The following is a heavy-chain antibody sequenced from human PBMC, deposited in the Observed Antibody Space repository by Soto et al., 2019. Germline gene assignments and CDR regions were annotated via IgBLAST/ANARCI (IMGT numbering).Heavy chain of an antibody. V-gene: IGHV3-30-3*01. CDR1: GFTFSSYA. Sequence: PVGSLRLSCAASGFTFSSYAMHWVRQAPGKGLEWVAVISYDGSNKYYADSVKGRFTISRDNSKNTLYLQMNSLRAEDTAVYYCARDRITMVRGVIIPGFYYYYGMDVWGQGTTVTVSS. CDR3: ARDRITMVRGVIIPGFYYYYGMDV. D-gene: IGHD3-10*01. CDR2: ISYDGSNK. J-gene: IGHJ6*02.